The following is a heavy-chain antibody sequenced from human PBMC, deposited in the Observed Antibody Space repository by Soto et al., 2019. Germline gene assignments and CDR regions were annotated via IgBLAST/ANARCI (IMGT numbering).Heavy chain of an antibody. J-gene: IGHJ4*02. Sequence: EVQLLESGGGLVQPGGSLRLSCAASGFTFSSYAMSWVRQAPGKGLEWVSAISGSGGSTYYADSVKGRFTISRDNSKNTLYLQMNSLRAEDTAVYYCAKGLAAAGLGFDYWGQVTLVTVSS. CDR3: AKGLAAAGLGFDY. CDR1: GFTFSSYA. V-gene: IGHV3-23*01. CDR2: ISGSGGST. D-gene: IGHD6-13*01.